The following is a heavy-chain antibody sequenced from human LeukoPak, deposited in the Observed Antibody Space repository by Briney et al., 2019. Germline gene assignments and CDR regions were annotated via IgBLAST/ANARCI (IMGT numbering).Heavy chain of an antibody. CDR1: DRSLRGSF. Sequence: SETLSLPCAVYDRSLRGSFSLGLRQPPGAGLEWIGEITHDGRINYSPSLTSRATISADTSKNQFSLTLSSETAADSAVYYCATIYCAYSDFDPCGQGTLVTVSS. J-gene: IGHJ5*02. V-gene: IGHV4-34*01. CDR3: ATIYCAYSDFDP. CDR2: ITHDGRI. D-gene: IGHD2-15*01.